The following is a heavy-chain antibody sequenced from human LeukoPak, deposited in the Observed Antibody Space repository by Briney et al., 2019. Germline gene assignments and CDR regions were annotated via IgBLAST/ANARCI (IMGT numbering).Heavy chain of an antibody. CDR1: GGSISNYY. CDR3: ARQGVATAIDY. D-gene: IGHD2-21*02. Sequence: PSETLSLTCTVSGGSISNYYWSWIRQPAGKGLEWIGRISASGNTNYNPSLKSRVTMSVDTSMNLFALKLSSVTSADTAVYYCARQGVATAIDYWGQGTLVTVSS. V-gene: IGHV4-4*07. CDR2: ISASGNT. J-gene: IGHJ4*02.